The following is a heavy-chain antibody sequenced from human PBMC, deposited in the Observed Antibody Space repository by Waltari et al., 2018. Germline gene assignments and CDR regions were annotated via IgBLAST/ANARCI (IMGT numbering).Heavy chain of an antibody. Sequence: QVQLVQSGAEVKKPGASVKVSCKASGYTFSSYAMHWVRQAPGQSLEWMGWINAGNGNKQHSQKFQGRVTITADESTSTAYMELSSLRSEDTAVYYCARRGGLQNWYFDLWGRGTLVTVSS. V-gene: IGHV1-3*01. D-gene: IGHD3-10*01. J-gene: IGHJ2*01. CDR3: ARRGGLQNWYFDL. CDR1: GYTFSSYA. CDR2: INAGNGNK.